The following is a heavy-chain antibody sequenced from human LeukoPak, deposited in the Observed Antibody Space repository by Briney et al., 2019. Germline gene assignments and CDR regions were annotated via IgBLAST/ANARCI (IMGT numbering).Heavy chain of an antibody. J-gene: IGHJ2*01. D-gene: IGHD3-22*01. V-gene: IGHV3-23*01. CDR1: GFTFDEYA. Sequence: GRSLRLSCAASGFTFDEYAMYWVRQAPGKGLERVSGSSGSGGSTYYADSVQGRLTISRDNSKNTLYLQMDSLRAEDTAVYYCAKVGIRISLIVVVFTTADDWYFDLWGRGTLVTVSS. CDR2: SSGSGGST. CDR3: AKVGIRISLIVVVFTTADDWYFDL.